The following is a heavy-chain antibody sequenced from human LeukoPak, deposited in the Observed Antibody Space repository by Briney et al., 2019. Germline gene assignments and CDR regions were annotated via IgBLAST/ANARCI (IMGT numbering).Heavy chain of an antibody. CDR2: IYYSGST. CDR3: ARRVNHGDFFDY. CDR1: GGSISSYY. D-gene: IGHD1-14*01. Sequence: PSETLSLTCTVAGGSISSYYWSWIRQPPGKGLEWIGYIYYSGSTNYNPSLKSRVTISVDTSKNQFSLKLSSVTAADTAVYYCARRVNHGDFFDYWGQGTLVTVSS. J-gene: IGHJ4*02. V-gene: IGHV4-59*08.